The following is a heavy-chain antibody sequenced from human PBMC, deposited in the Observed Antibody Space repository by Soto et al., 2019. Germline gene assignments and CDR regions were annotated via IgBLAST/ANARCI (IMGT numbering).Heavy chain of an antibody. D-gene: IGHD3-16*01. CDR3: ARDRTGDDWVFDY. V-gene: IGHV1-18*01. Sequence: GPSVKVSCKASGYTFNIYGINWVRQAPGQGLEWMGWISAFNGKTNYAQKVQGRVTMTTDTPASTAYVELSSLRSEDTAVYYCARDRTGDDWVFDYWGQGTLVTVSS. CDR1: GYTFNIYG. CDR2: ISAFNGKT. J-gene: IGHJ4*02.